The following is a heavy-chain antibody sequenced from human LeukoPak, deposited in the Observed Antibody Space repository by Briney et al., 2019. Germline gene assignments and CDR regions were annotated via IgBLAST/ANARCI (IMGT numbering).Heavy chain of an antibody. D-gene: IGHD3-22*01. V-gene: IGHV3-20*04. CDR3: AKDPTDFDSSGQTYFDY. J-gene: IGHJ4*02. Sequence: GGSLRLSCAASGFTFDDYGMSWVRQAPGKGLEWVSGINWNGGSTGYADSVKGRFTISRDNSKNTLYLQMNSLKAEDTAIYYCAKDPTDFDSSGQTYFDYWGQGTLVTVS. CDR1: GFTFDDYG. CDR2: INWNGGST.